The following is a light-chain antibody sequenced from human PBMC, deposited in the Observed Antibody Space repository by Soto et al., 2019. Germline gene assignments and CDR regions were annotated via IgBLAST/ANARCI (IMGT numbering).Light chain of an antibody. Sequence: QSALTQPASVSGSPGQTIIISCTGTNNDIDYNSVSWYQQHPGKAPKLILFDVSTRPSKIPGRFSGSKSDNTASLTISGLQAEDEADYYCGSHSTSTTHVLFGGGTKLTVL. CDR3: GSHSTSTTHVL. V-gene: IGLV2-14*03. CDR2: DVS. J-gene: IGLJ2*01. CDR1: NNDIDYNS.